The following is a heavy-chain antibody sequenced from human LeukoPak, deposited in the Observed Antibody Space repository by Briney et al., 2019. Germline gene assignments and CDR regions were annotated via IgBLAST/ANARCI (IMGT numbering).Heavy chain of an antibody. D-gene: IGHD1-26*01. Sequence: GGSLRLSCAASGFTFSGSAMHWVRQASGKGLEWVGRIGRKANNYATAYAASVKGRFTISRDDSKNTAYLQMNSLKTEDTAVYYCTRHLTIVGATPFDYWGQGTLVTVSS. J-gene: IGHJ4*02. V-gene: IGHV3-73*01. CDR3: TRHLTIVGATPFDY. CDR2: IGRKANNYAT. CDR1: GFTFSGSA.